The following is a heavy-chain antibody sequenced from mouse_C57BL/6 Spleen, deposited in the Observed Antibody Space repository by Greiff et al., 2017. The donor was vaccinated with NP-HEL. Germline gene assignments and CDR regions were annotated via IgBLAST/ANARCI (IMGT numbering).Heavy chain of an antibody. Sequence: VKLMESGAELARPGASVKLSCKASGYTFTSYGISWVKQRTGQGLEWIGEIYPRSGNTYYNEKFKGKATLTADKSSSTAYMELRSLTSEDSAVYFCASFYYDYDVFAYWGQGTLVTVSA. CDR3: ASFYYDYDVFAY. D-gene: IGHD2-4*01. CDR2: IYPRSGNT. V-gene: IGHV1-81*01. CDR1: GYTFTSYG. J-gene: IGHJ3*01.